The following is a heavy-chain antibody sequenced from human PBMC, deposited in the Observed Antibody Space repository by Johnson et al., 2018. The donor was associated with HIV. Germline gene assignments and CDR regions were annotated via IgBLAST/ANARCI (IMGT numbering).Heavy chain of an antibody. J-gene: IGHJ3*02. D-gene: IGHD5-24*01. V-gene: IGHV3-20*04. Sequence: VQLVESGGGVVRPGGSLRLSCAASGFSFDNNGMTWVRQAPGKGLEWVSGINWNGGSTDYVDSVKGRFTISSDNAKNYLYLQMNSLRVEDTAVYYCARGRGMATRTGAFDIWGQGTMVTVSS. CDR1: GFSFDNNG. CDR2: INWNGGST. CDR3: ARGRGMATRTGAFDI.